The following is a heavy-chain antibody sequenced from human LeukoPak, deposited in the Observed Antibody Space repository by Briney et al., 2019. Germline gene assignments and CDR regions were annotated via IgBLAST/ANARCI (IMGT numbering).Heavy chain of an antibody. CDR2: ISSSGNTI. CDR3: ARKILHYGMDV. Sequence: GGSLRLSCAVSGFTFSSYEMNWVREAPGKGLEWISYISSSGNTIYYEDSVKGRFTISRDNAKNSLYLQMKSLKVEDTALYYCARKILHYGMDVWGQGTTVTVSS. V-gene: IGHV3-48*03. CDR1: GFTFSSYE. J-gene: IGHJ6*02.